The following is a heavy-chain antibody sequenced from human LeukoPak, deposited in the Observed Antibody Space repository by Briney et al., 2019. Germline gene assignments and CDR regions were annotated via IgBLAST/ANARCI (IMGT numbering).Heavy chain of an antibody. V-gene: IGHV3-30*18. J-gene: IGHJ3*02. D-gene: IGHD6-19*01. CDR3: AKDLYSSGWDVNAFDI. CDR2: ISYDGSNK. CDR1: GFTFSSYG. Sequence: PGWSLRLSCAASGFTFSSYGMHWVRQAPGKGLDWVAVISYDGSNKYYADSVKGRFTIYRDNSKNPLYLQMNSLRAEDTAVYYCAKDLYSSGWDVNAFDIWGQGTMVTVSS.